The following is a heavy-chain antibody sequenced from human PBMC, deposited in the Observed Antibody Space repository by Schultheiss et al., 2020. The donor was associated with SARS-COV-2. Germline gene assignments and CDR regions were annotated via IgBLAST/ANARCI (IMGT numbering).Heavy chain of an antibody. Sequence: SVKVSCKASGYTFTSYGISWVRQAPGQGLEWMGGIIPIFGTANYAQKFQGRVTMTRDTSTSTVYMELSSLRSEDTAVYYCARDTNPEYLGGMDVWGQGTTVTVAS. V-gene: IGHV1-69*05. D-gene: IGHD2-8*01. CDR3: ARDTNPEYLGGMDV. CDR1: GYTFTSYG. J-gene: IGHJ6*02. CDR2: IIPIFGTA.